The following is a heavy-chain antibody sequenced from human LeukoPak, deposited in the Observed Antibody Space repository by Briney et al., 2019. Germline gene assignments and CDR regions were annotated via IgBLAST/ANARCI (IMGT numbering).Heavy chain of an antibody. J-gene: IGHJ4*02. D-gene: IGHD2-15*01. CDR2: IYYSGST. V-gene: IGHV4-59*12. CDR3: ARDGKYCSGGSCYEGIVDY. CDR1: GGSISSYY. Sequence: PSETLSLTCSVSGGSISSYYWSWIRQPPGKGLEWIGYIYYSGSTNYNPSLKSRVTISVDTSKNQFSLKLSSVTAADTAVYYCARDGKYCSGGSCYEGIVDYWGQGTLVTVSS.